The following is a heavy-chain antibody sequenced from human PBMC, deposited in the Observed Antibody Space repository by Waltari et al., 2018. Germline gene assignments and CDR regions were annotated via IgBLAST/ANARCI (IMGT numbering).Heavy chain of an antibody. CDR1: GFTFSSYW. CDR2: IKQDGSEK. V-gene: IGHV3-7*01. J-gene: IGHJ4*02. CDR3: ARDLKGVVVVPAASFFDY. D-gene: IGHD2-2*01. Sequence: EVQLVESGGGLVQPGGSLRLSCAASGFTFSSYWMSWVRQAPGKGLEWVANIKQDGSEKYYVDSVKGRFTISRDNAKNSLYLQMNSLRAEDTAVYYCARDLKGVVVVPAASFFDYWGQGTLVTVSS.